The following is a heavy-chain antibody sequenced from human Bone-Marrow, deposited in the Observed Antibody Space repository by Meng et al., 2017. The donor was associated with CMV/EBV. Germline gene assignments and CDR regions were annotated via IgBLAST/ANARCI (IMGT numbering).Heavy chain of an antibody. V-gene: IGHV1-8*01. J-gene: IGHJ4*02. CDR1: GYTFSSYD. CDR3: ARGGPDIVVVPAARGNFDY. D-gene: IGHD2-2*01. CDR2: MNPNSGNT. Sequence: ASVKVSCKASGYTFSSYDINWVRQATGQGLEWMGWMNPNSGNTGYAQKFQGRVTLTRNTSISTAYMELSDLRSEDTAVYYCARGGPDIVVVPAARGNFDYWGQGPLVTVYS.